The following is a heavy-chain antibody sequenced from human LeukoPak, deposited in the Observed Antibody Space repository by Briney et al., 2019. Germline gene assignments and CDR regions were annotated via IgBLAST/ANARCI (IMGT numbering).Heavy chain of an antibody. D-gene: IGHD3-22*01. CDR2: INHSGST. V-gene: IGHV4-34*01. Sequence: SETLSLTCAVYGGSFTDFYWSWIRQPPGKGLEWIGEINHSGSTNYNPSLKSRVTISVDTSKNQFSLKLTSVTAADTAVYYCAYSSGYQQHWTQATLVIV. CDR3: AYSSGYQQH. CDR1: GGSFTDFY. J-gene: IGHJ1*01.